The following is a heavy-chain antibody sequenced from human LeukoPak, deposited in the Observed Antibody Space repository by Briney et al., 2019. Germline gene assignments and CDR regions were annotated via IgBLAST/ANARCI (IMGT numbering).Heavy chain of an antibody. CDR3: AREKTYYDFWNGYTRYYYGMDV. V-gene: IGHV4-31*03. D-gene: IGHD3-3*01. Sequence: SETLSLTCTVSGGSISSGGYYWSWIRQHPGKGLEWIGYIYYSGSTYYNPSLKSRVTISVDTSKNQFSLKLSSVTAADTAVYYCAREKTYYDFWNGYTRYYYGMDVWGQGTTVTVSS. CDR2: IYYSGST. J-gene: IGHJ6*02. CDR1: GGSISSGGYY.